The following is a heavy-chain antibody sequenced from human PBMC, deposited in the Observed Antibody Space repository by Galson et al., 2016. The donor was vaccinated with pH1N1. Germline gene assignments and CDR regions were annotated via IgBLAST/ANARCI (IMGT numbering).Heavy chain of an antibody. CDR2: ISNNGNI. V-gene: IGHV4-59*02. CDR3: ARDRLVVRGPYGRYLDY. Sequence: SETLSLTCTVSGGSVSRYYWSWIRQPPGKGLEWIAYISNNGNINYSPSLKSRVTISRDTSKSQFSLNLRSVTAADTAVYYCARDRLVVRGPYGRYLDYWGQGALVTVSS. D-gene: IGHD3-10*01. CDR1: GGSVSRYY. J-gene: IGHJ4*02.